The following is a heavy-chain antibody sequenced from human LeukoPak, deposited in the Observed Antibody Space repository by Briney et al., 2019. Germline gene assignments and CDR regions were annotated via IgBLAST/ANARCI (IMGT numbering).Heavy chain of an antibody. Sequence: GGSLRLSCAASGFTFSSYWMHWVRQAPGKGLVWVSAISGSGGSTYYADSVKGRFTISRDNSKDTLYLQMNSLRAEDTAVYYCAKDMDYYGSGSYYKTPLDYWGQGTLVTVSS. CDR2: ISGSGGST. CDR3: AKDMDYYGSGSYYKTPLDY. V-gene: IGHV3-23*01. CDR1: GFTFSSYW. D-gene: IGHD3-10*01. J-gene: IGHJ4*02.